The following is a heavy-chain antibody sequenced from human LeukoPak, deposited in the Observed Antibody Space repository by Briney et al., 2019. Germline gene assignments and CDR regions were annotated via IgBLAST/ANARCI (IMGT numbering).Heavy chain of an antibody. CDR3: ARDFWQQGDDS. CDR1: GFTFSDYF. Sequence: GGSLRLSCAASGFTFSDYFMSWVRQAPGKGLEWVSYISSYGSPTYYADSVKGRFTISRDNAKNPLYLQMNSLRAEDTAVYYCARDFWQQGDDSWGQGTLVTVSP. V-gene: IGHV3-11*01. CDR2: ISSYGSPT. D-gene: IGHD3-3*01. J-gene: IGHJ5*01.